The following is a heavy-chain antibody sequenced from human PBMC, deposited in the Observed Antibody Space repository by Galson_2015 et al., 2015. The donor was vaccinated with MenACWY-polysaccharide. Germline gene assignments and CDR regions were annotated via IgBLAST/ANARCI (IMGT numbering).Heavy chain of an antibody. Sequence: SLRLSCAAAGFTFSTFAMSWVRQAPGKGLEWVSAMTGSGAAIYYADSVKGRFIISRDNSKNTLYLQMNSLRAEDTAVYYCAKRARVVDAVWYGMDVWGQGTTVTVSS. D-gene: IGHD2-8*02. V-gene: IGHV3-23*01. CDR3: AKRARVVDAVWYGMDV. J-gene: IGHJ6*02. CDR1: GFTFSTFA. CDR2: MTGSGAAI.